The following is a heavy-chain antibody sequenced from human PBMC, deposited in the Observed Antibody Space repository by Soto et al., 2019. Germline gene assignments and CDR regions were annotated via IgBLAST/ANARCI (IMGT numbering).Heavy chain of an antibody. D-gene: IGHD3-9*01. J-gene: IGHJ4*02. CDR1: GGSFSGYY. V-gene: IGHV4-34*01. CDR3: ARGPDDILTGYYGVFDY. Sequence: SETLSLTCAVYGGSFSGYYWSWIRQPPGKGLEWIGEINHSGSTNYNPSLKSRVTISVDTSKNQFSLKLSSVTAADTAVYYCARGPDDILTGYYGVFDYWGQGTLVTVSS. CDR2: INHSGST.